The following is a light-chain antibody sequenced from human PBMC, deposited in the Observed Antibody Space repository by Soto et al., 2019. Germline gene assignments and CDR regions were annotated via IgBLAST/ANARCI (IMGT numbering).Light chain of an antibody. V-gene: IGKV1-5*03. Sequence: DIQMTQSPSTLSASVGDRVTITCRASQSISSWLAWYQQKPGKAPKLLIYKASSLESGVPSRFSGSGSGTEFTLTISSLQPDDFATYYCQQYTSFSGTFGQGTEVEIK. CDR2: KAS. CDR1: QSISSW. CDR3: QQYTSFSGT. J-gene: IGKJ1*01.